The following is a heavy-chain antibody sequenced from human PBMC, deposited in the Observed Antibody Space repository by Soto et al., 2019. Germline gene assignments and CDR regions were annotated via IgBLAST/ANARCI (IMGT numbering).Heavy chain of an antibody. CDR3: ARNGYCSRDACSYGVDV. Sequence: QVQLVESGGGLVKPGGSLRLSCAASGFSFSDYYMSWIRQAPGKGLEWVSYTSSSGSTTYYEDSVKGRFTVSRDNAKDSLWLQVNSLGADDTAVYYCARNGYCSRDACSYGVDVWGQGTTVTVAS. J-gene: IGHJ6*01. D-gene: IGHD2-15*01. CDR2: TSSSGSTT. CDR1: GFSFSDYY. V-gene: IGHV3-11*01.